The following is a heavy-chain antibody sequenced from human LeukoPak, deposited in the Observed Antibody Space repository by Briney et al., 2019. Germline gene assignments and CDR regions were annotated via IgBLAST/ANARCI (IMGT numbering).Heavy chain of an antibody. CDR2: INSGGSST. V-gene: IGHV3-74*01. CDR1: GFTFSTFW. Sequence: PGGSLRLSCATSGFTFSTFWMHWVRQAPGKGLVWVSRINSGGSSTSYADSVKGRFTISRDNAKNTLYLQMNSLRAEDAAVYYCARGPSSTNFYVGDHWGQGTLVTVPS. J-gene: IGHJ5*02. CDR3: ARGPSSTNFYVGDH. D-gene: IGHD2/OR15-2a*01.